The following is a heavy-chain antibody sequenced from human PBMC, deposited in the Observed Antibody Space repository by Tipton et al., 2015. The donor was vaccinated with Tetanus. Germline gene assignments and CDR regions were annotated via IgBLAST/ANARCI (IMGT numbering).Heavy chain of an antibody. Sequence: LRLSCTVSGGSTSSGTYYWNWIRQPPGKGLEWIGSIYSYSGSTFQNPSLQSRVTISLDTSKNQFSLKLSSVTAADTAVYYCATTADNWFDPWGQGTLVTVSS. CDR1: GGSTSSGTYY. V-gene: IGHV4-39*01. J-gene: IGHJ5*02. D-gene: IGHD1-1*01. CDR3: ATTADNWFDP. CDR2: IYSYSGST.